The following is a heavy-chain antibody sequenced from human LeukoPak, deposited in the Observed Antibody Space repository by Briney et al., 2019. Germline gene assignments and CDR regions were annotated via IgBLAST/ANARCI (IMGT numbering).Heavy chain of an antibody. D-gene: IGHD2-2*01. J-gene: IGHJ5*02. V-gene: IGHV3-9*01. CDR1: GFTFDDYA. CDR3: AKGRDKYQLLSKNWFDP. Sequence: HPGRSLRLSCAASGFTFDDYAMHWVRQAPGKGLEWVSGISWNSGSIGYADSVKGRFTISRDNAKNSLYLQMNSLRAEDTALYYCAKGRDKYQLLSKNWFDPWGQGTQVTVSS. CDR2: ISWNSGSI.